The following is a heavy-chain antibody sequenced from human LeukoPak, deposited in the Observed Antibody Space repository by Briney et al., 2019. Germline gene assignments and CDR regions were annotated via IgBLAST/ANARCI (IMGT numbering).Heavy chain of an antibody. CDR1: GGSISSTNW. V-gene: IGHV4-4*02. D-gene: IGHD1-1*01. J-gene: IGHJ4*02. Sequence: SGTLSLTCAVSGGSISSTNWWNWVRQPPGKGLEWIGEIYHRGITNYNASLKSRVTILVDKSKNQFSLKLTSVTAADTAVYYCASALPFQLVHWGQGTLVTVSS. CDR3: ASALPFQLVH. CDR2: IYHRGIT.